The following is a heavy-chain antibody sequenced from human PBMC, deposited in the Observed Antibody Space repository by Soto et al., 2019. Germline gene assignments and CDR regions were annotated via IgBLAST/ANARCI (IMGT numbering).Heavy chain of an antibody. Sequence: SETLSLTCTVSGGSISSYYWSWIRQPPGKGLEWIGYIYYSGSTYYNPSLKSRVTISVDTSKNQFSLKLSSVTAADTAVYYCAREWYDGNWFDPWGQGTLVTVSS. CDR3: AREWYDGNWFDP. D-gene: IGHD1-1*01. CDR1: GGSISSYY. V-gene: IGHV4-59*12. J-gene: IGHJ5*02. CDR2: IYYSGST.